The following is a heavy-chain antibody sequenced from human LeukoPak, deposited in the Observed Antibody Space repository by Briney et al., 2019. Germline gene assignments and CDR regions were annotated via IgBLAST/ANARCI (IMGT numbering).Heavy chain of an antibody. CDR1: GFTFSSYS. D-gene: IGHD5-18*01. CDR3: ARSTWIQLWLS. J-gene: IGHJ5*02. Sequence: GGSLRLSCAASGFTFSSYSMNWVCQAPGKGLEWVSSISSTSSYIYYADSVKGRFTISRDNAKNSLYLQMNSLRAEDTAVYYCARSTWIQLWLSWGQGTLVTVSS. V-gene: IGHV3-21*01. CDR2: ISSTSSYI.